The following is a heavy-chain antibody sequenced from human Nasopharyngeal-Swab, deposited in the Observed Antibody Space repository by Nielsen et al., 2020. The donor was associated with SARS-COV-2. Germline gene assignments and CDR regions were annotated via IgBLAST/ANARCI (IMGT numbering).Heavy chain of an antibody. V-gene: IGHV1-69*13. Sequence: SVKVSCKASGGTFSSYAISWVRQAPGQGLEWMGGIIPIFGTANYAQKFQGRVTITADESTSTAYMELSSLRSEDTAVYYCARRPYSSSSGDYYYGMDVWGQGTTVTVFS. D-gene: IGHD6-6*01. J-gene: IGHJ6*02. CDR3: ARRPYSSSSGDYYYGMDV. CDR2: IIPIFGTA. CDR1: GGTFSSYA.